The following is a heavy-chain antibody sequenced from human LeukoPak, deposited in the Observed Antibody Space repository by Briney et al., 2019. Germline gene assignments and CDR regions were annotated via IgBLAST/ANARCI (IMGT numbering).Heavy chain of an antibody. V-gene: IGHV4-34*01. CDR1: GGSFSAYY. Sequence: SETLSLTCAVYGGSFSAYYWSWIRQSPGKALQWIAEVNHRGDTNYNPSVKCRVTISVDTSKNQFSLKVTSLTAADTAVYYCARGPTISETGYFDYWGQGTLVTVSS. D-gene: IGHD1-1*01. CDR3: ARGPTISETGYFDY. J-gene: IGHJ4*03. CDR2: VNHRGDT.